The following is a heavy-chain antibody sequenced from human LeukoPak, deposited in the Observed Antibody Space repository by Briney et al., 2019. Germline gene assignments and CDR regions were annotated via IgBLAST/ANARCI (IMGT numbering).Heavy chain of an antibody. CDR1: GFTFSSYG. J-gene: IGHJ3*02. CDR3: ARVSLMGPDAFDI. D-gene: IGHD5-24*01. CDR2: IWYGGSNK. Sequence: QPGRSLRLSCAASGFTFSSYGMHWVRQAPGKGLEWVAVIWYGGSNKYYADSVKGRFTISRDNSKNTLYLQMNSLRAEDTAVYYCARVSLMGPDAFDIWGQGTMVTVSS. V-gene: IGHV3-33*08.